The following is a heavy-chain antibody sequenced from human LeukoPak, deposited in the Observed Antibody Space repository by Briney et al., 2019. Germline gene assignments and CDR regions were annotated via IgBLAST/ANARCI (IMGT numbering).Heavy chain of an antibody. D-gene: IGHD3-10*01. CDR3: ARGHYGSGTFATWFDP. V-gene: IGHV3-30*03. CDR2: ISDDGSGN. J-gene: IGHJ5*02. Sequence: PGGSLRLSCAASGFTFSTYAMLWVRQTPRKGLEGVAVISDDGSGNNYVDSVKGRFTISRVNSDNTLHLQMNSLRDEDTAVYYCARGHYGSGTFATWFDPWGQGTLVTVSS. CDR1: GFTFSTYA.